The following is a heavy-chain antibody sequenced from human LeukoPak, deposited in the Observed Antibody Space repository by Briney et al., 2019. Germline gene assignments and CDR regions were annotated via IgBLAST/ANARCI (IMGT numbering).Heavy chain of an antibody. Sequence: GGSLRLSCPASGFIFSTYAMGWVRQAPGERLEWVSSISTSGDSTYYADSVKGRFTISRDNSKNTLYLQMNSLRAEDTAVYHCAKLRRVYYNDAFDIWGQGTMVTVSS. J-gene: IGHJ3*02. CDR2: ISTSGDST. D-gene: IGHD3-22*01. CDR1: GFIFSTYA. CDR3: AKLRRVYYNDAFDI. V-gene: IGHV3-23*01.